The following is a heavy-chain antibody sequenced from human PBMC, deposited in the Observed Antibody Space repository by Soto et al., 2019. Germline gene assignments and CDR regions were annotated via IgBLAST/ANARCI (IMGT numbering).Heavy chain of an antibody. CDR2: IYPGDSDT. CDR3: ARQEIQLWLRGGYYFDY. CDR1: GYSFTSYW. J-gene: IGHJ4*02. V-gene: IGHV5-51*01. D-gene: IGHD5-18*01. Sequence: GESLKISCKGSGYSFTSYWIGWVRQMPGKGLEWMGIIYPGDSDTRYSPSFQGQVTTSADKSISTAYLQWSSLKASDTAMYYCARQEIQLWLRGGYYFDYWGQGTLVTVSS.